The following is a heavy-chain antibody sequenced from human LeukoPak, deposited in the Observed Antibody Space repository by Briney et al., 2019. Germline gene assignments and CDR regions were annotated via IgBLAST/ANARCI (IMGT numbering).Heavy chain of an antibody. J-gene: IGHJ4*02. CDR1: GFTFSSYS. Sequence: KTGGSLRLSCAASGFTFSSYSMNWVRQAPGMGLEWVSSISSSSSYIYYADSVKGRFAISRDNAKNSLYLQMNSLRAEDTAVYYCAREYCSSTSCYRFDYWGQGTLVTVSS. CDR3: AREYCSSTSCYRFDY. CDR2: ISSSSSYI. V-gene: IGHV3-21*01. D-gene: IGHD2-2*01.